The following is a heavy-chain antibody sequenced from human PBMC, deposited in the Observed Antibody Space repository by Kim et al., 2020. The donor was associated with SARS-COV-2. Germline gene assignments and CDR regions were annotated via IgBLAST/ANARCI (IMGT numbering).Heavy chain of an antibody. J-gene: IGHJ4*02. CDR1: GFTFSSYA. V-gene: IGHV3-23*01. Sequence: GGSLRLSCAASGFTFSSYAMSWVRQAPGKGLEWVSAISGSGGSTYYADSVKGRFTISRDNSKNTLYLQMNSLRAEDTAVYYCAKLSAGLLWFGELTRFDYWGQGTLVTVSS. CDR3: AKLSAGLLWFGELTRFDY. D-gene: IGHD3-10*01. CDR2: ISGSGGST.